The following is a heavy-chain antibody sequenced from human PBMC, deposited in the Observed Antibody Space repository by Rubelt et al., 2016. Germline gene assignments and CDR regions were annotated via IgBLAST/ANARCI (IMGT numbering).Heavy chain of an antibody. CDR2: IWYDGSNK. D-gene: IGHD3-10*01. Sequence: GGGVVQPGRSLRLSCAASGFTFSSYGMHWVRQAPGKGLERVAVIWYDGSNKYYADSVKGRFTISRDNSKNTLYLQMNSLRAEDTAVYYCARLAYYYGSGRSYNLDYWGQGTLVTVSS. J-gene: IGHJ4*02. CDR1: GFTFSSYG. V-gene: IGHV3-33*01. CDR3: ARLAYYYGSGRSYNLDY.